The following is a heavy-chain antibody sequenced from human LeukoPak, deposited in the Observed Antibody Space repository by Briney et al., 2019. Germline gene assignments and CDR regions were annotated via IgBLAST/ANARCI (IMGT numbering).Heavy chain of an antibody. CDR1: GGSISSYY. Sequence: KPSETLSLTCTVSGGSISSYYWSWIRQPPGKGLEWIGYIYYSGSTNYNPSLKSRVTISVDTSKNQFSLKLSSVTAADTAVYYCARQAPYCSSTSCRDYWGQGTLVTVSS. J-gene: IGHJ4*02. CDR2: IYYSGST. V-gene: IGHV4-59*08. D-gene: IGHD2-2*01. CDR3: ARQAPYCSSTSCRDY.